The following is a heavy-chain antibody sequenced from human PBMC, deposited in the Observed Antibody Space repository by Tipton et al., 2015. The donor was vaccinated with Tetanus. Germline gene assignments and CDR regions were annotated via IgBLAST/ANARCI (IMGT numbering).Heavy chain of an antibody. J-gene: IGHJ4*02. V-gene: IGHV4-39*01. CDR2: IYYSGST. CDR1: GGSISSSSYY. D-gene: IGHD2-8*02. CDR3: ARSVGTVKGYFDY. Sequence: TLSLTCTVSGGSISSSSYYWGWIRQPPGKGLEWIGSIYYSGSTYYNPSLKSRVSISVDTSKKQFSLKLSSVTAADTAVYYCARSVGTVKGYFDYWGQGTLVTVSS.